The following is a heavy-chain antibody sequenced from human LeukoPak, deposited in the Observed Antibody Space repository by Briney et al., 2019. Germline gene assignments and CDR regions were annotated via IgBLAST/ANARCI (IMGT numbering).Heavy chain of an antibody. CDR3: TSQMYYYDSSGYQISGAFDI. D-gene: IGHD3-22*01. J-gene: IGHJ3*02. CDR2: IRSKAYGGTT. Sequence: GGSLRLSCTASGFTFGDYAMSWVRQAPGKGLEWVGFIRSKAYGGTTEYAASVKGRFTISRDDSKSIAYLQMNSLKTEDTAVYYCTSQMYYYDSSGYQISGAFDIWGQGTMVTVSS. CDR1: GFTFGDYA. V-gene: IGHV3-49*04.